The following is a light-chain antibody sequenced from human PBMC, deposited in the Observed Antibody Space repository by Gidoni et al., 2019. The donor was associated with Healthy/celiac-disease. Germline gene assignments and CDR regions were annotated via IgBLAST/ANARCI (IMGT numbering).Light chain of an antibody. V-gene: IGKV1-33*01. J-gene: IGKJ3*01. CDR2: DAS. Sequence: DIQMTQSPSSLSASVGDRVTITCQASQDISNYLNWYQQKPGKAPKLLIYDASNLETGVPSRFSGSGSGKDFNFNISSLQPEDIATYYCQQYDNLPPGFTFGPGTKVDIK. CDR1: QDISNY. CDR3: QQYDNLPPGFT.